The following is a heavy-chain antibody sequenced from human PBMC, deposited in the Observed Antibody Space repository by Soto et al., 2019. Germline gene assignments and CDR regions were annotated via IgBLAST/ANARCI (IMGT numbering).Heavy chain of an antibody. CDR1: GYTFTGYY. CDR3: ARDFGYSYGYPYYYGMDV. CDR2: INPNSGGT. D-gene: IGHD5-18*01. J-gene: IGHJ6*02. V-gene: IGHV1-2*04. Sequence: GASVKVSCKASGYTFTGYYMHWVRQAPGQGLEWMGWINPNSGGTNYAQKFQGWVTMTRDTSISTAYMELSRLRSDDTAVYYCARDFGYSYGYPYYYGMDVWGQGTTVTVS.